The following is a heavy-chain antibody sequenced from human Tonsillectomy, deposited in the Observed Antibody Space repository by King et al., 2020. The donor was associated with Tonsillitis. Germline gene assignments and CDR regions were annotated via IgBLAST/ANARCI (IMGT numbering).Heavy chain of an antibody. D-gene: IGHD3-9*01. CDR1: GGSFSGYF. J-gene: IGHJ4*02. Sequence: VQLQQWGAGLLKPSETLSLTCAVYGGSFSGYFWSWIRQTPCKGLEWSGEISQCGSTNHNPALKSRVTISAAASNKQFSLNLPSVTAADTAVYFCARGPYYDTLTGYLALDSWGQGTLVTVSS. CDR2: ISQCGST. CDR3: ARGPYYDTLTGYLALDS. V-gene: IGHV4-34*01.